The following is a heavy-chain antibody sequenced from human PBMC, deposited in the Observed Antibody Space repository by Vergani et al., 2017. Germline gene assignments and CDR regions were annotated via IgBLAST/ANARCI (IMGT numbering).Heavy chain of an antibody. D-gene: IGHD5-18*01. CDR1: GYTFTGYY. J-gene: IGHJ4*02. Sequence: QVQLVQSGAEVKKPGASVKVSCKASGYTFTGYYMHWVRQAPGQGLEWMGWINPNSGGTNYAQKFQGRVTMTRDTSSSTAYMERSRLRSDDTAVYYCARVSVLRGYSYGGTLGYWGQGTLVTVSS. CDR2: INPNSGGT. CDR3: ARVSVLRGYSYGGTLGY. V-gene: IGHV1-2*02.